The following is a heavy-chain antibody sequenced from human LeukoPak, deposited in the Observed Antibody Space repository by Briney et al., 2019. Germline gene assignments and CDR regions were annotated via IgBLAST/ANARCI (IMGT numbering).Heavy chain of an antibody. D-gene: IGHD5-18*01. Sequence: GGSLRLSCSTSGFTVSDNYMSWVRQAPGKGLEWVSVIYSGGSTFYADSVKGRFTISRDSSKNTVYLQMNSLRGEDTAVYYCARDRAYSYGFAYYFADWGQGTQVTVSS. V-gene: IGHV3-66*01. J-gene: IGHJ4*02. CDR1: GFTVSDNY. CDR2: IYSGGST. CDR3: ARDRAYSYGFAYYFAD.